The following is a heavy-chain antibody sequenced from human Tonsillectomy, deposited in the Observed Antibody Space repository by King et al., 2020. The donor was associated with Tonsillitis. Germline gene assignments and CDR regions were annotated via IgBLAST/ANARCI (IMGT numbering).Heavy chain of an antibody. V-gene: IGHV4-34*01. CDR1: GGSFSTYN. D-gene: IGHD3-3*01. J-gene: IGHJ4*02. CDR2: INHSGST. CDR3: ARGSLTIFGVAPHY. Sequence: VQLQQWGAGLLKPSETLSLTCSVYGGSFSTYNWSWIRQPPGKGLEWIGEINHSGSTNYNPSLKSRVTISVDTSKNQFSLKVSSVTAADTALYYCARGSLTIFGVAPHYWGQGTLVTVSS.